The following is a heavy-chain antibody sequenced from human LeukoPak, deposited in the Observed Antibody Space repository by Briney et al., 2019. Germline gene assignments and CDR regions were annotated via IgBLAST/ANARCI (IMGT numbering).Heavy chain of an antibody. D-gene: IGHD3-22*01. J-gene: IGHJ4*02. CDR2: INHRRAT. CDR1: GGSLSDHD. CDR3: ARGKGDLSMIVMIVTAVEFYFDS. Sequence: SKTLSLTCAVFGGSLSDHDWSWIRQPPGKGLGGIGEINHRRATNYNPSLKSRVTLSLDTSKNQVSLKLNSLTAADTAVYYCARGKGDLSMIVMIVTAVEFYFDSWGPGTLVTVSS. V-gene: IGHV4-34*01.